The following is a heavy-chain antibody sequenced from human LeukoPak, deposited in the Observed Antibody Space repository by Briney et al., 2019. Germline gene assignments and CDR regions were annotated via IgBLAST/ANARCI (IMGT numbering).Heavy chain of an antibody. CDR3: AKGGDYDSPTFYYYYYYMDV. J-gene: IGHJ6*03. V-gene: IGHV3-23*01. CDR1: GFTFSSYW. Sequence: PGGSLRLSCAASGFTFSSYWMHWVRQAPGKGLEWVSAISGSGGSTYYADSVKGRFTISRDNSKNTLYLQMNSLRAEDTAVYYCAKGGDYDSPTFYYYYYYMDVWGKGSTVTISS. CDR2: ISGSGGST. D-gene: IGHD3-22*01.